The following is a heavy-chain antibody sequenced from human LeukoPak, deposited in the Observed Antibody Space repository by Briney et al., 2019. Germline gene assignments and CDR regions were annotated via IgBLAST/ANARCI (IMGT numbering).Heavy chain of an antibody. D-gene: IGHD3-3*01. Sequence: SQTLSLTXTVSGGSISSGDYYWSWIRQPPGKGLEWIGYIYYSGSTYYNPSLKSRVTISVDTSKNQFSLKLSSVTAADTAVYYCARGRRGSRLYYDFWSGYPHDYWGQGTLVTVSS. CDR1: GGSISSGDYY. V-gene: IGHV4-30-4*08. CDR3: ARGRRGSRLYYDFWSGYPHDY. J-gene: IGHJ4*02. CDR2: IYYSGST.